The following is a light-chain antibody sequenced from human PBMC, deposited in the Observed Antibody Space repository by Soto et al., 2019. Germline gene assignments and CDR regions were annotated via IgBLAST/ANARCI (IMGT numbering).Light chain of an antibody. Sequence: QSALTQPASVSGSPGQSITISCTGTSSDVGSYNLVSWYQQHPGKAPKLMIYEGSKPPSGVSNRFSGSKSGNTASLTNAGLQDEDEADYYCCSYAGSSAYVFGTGTKVTVL. J-gene: IGLJ1*01. CDR1: SSDVGSYNL. CDR3: CSYAGSSAYV. V-gene: IGLV2-23*01. CDR2: EGS.